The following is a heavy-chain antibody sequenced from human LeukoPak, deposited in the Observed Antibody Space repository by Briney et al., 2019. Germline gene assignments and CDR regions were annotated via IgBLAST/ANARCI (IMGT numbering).Heavy chain of an antibody. V-gene: IGHV4-59*08. Sequence: PSETLSLTCTVSGGSISSYYWSWIRQPPGKGLEWIGYIYYSGSTNYNPSLKSGVTLSVDTSKNQFSLKRTSVTAADTAFYYCARRLYYDGNPFDYWGQGTLVTVSS. CDR1: GGSISSYY. D-gene: IGHD4-23*01. J-gene: IGHJ4*02. CDR3: ARRLYYDGNPFDY. CDR2: IYYSGST.